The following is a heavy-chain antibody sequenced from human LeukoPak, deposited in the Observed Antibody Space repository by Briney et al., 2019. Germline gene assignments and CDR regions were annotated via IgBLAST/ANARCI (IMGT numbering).Heavy chain of an antibody. D-gene: IGHD6-13*01. CDR2: IYHSGST. Sequence: PSETLSLTCGVSGYSISSGYYWGWIRQPPGKGLEWIGSIYHSGSTYYNPSLKSRVTISVDTSKNQFSLKRSSVTAADTALYYCARHRDGYQFDYWGQGTLVTVSS. CDR3: ARHRDGYQFDY. CDR1: GYSISSGYY. J-gene: IGHJ4*02. V-gene: IGHV4-38-2*01.